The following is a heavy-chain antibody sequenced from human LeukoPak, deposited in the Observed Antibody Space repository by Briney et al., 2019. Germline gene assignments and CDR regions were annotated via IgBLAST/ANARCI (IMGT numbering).Heavy chain of an antibody. CDR3: ARGRNSGYDYFDY. J-gene: IGHJ4*02. Sequence: SETLSLTCTVSGGSISSSSYYWGWIRQPPGKGLEWIGSIYYSGSTYYNPSLKSRVTISVDTSKNQFSLKLSSVTAADTAVYYCARGRNSGYDYFDYWGQGTLVTVSS. CDR1: GGSISSSSYY. CDR2: IYYSGST. V-gene: IGHV4-39*07. D-gene: IGHD5-12*01.